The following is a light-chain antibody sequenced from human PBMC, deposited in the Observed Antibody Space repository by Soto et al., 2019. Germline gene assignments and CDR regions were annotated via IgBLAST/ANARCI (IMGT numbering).Light chain of an antibody. Sequence: EIVMAQSPGTLSLSPGERATLSCRASQSVSTNLAWYQQTLGQAPRLLIYGASTRATGISPRFSGSGSGTEFSLTISSLQSEDFAVYHCQQYNDWPLTFGGGTKV. J-gene: IGKJ4*01. CDR2: GAS. CDR1: QSVSTN. CDR3: QQYNDWPLT. V-gene: IGKV3-15*01.